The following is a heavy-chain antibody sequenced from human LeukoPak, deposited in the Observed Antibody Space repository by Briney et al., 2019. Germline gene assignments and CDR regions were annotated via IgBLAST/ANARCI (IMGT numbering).Heavy chain of an antibody. D-gene: IGHD3-10*01. CDR1: GVSISSYY. CDR3: ARGGYYGSGNDFRFDP. J-gene: IGHJ5*02. Sequence: SETLSLTCTVSGVSISSYYWSWIRQPPGKGLEWIGYIYYSGSTNYKPSLKSRVTMSVDTSKGQFSLKLRSVTAADTAVYYCARGGYYGSGNDFRFDPWGQGTLVTVSS. V-gene: IGHV4-59*01. CDR2: IYYSGST.